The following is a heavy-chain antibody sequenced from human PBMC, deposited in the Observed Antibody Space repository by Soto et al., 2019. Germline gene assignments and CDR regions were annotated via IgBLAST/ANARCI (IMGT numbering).Heavy chain of an antibody. Sequence: EVQLLESGGGLVQPGGSLRLSCAASRFTFSTYAMSWVRQAPGEGLEWVSDISGSGGNTYYADSVKGRFTISRDNSKNTLYLQMNSLRAEDTAVYYCAKSAMVRGGGWFDPGGQGTLVTVSS. D-gene: IGHD3-10*01. CDR2: ISGSGGNT. CDR3: AKSAMVRGGGWFDP. J-gene: IGHJ5*02. V-gene: IGHV3-23*01. CDR1: RFTFSTYA.